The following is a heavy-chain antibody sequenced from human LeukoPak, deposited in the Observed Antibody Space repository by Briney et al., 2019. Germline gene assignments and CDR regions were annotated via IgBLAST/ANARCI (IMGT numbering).Heavy chain of an antibody. CDR1: GYTFTGYY. V-gene: IGHV1-46*01. Sequence: ASVKVSCKASGYTFTGYYMHWVRQAPGQGLEWMGIINPSGGSTSYAQKFQGRVTMTRDTSTSTVYMELSSLRSEDTAVYYCARGMGYYDSSGYPTSNYWGQGTLVTVSS. D-gene: IGHD3-22*01. CDR3: ARGMGYYDSSGYPTSNY. CDR2: INPSGGST. J-gene: IGHJ4*02.